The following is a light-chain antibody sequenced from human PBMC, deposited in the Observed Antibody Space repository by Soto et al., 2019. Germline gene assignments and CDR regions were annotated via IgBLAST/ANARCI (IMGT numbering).Light chain of an antibody. J-gene: IGLJ1*01. CDR2: DVS. V-gene: IGLV2-14*03. CDR3: SSYTSSNTYL. Sequence: SVLTQPASVSGSPGQSITISCTGTTTDVGNYKYVSWYQQHPGKAPKLMIYDVSNRPSGVSNRFSGSKSGNTASLTISGLQAGDEADYYCSSYTSSNTYLFGTGTKLTVL. CDR1: TTDVGNYKY.